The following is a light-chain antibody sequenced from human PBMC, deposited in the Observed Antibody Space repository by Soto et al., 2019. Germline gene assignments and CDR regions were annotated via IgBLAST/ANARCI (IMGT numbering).Light chain of an antibody. CDR1: QGFRSW. CDR3: QQCDSSSPRT. CDR2: KAS. J-gene: IGKJ1*01. V-gene: IGKV1-5*03. Sequence: DIQMTQSPSTLSASVGDSVTITCRGSQGFRSWLAWYQQKPGKAPRLLIYKASNLESGVPSRFSGSGSGTEFTLTISSLQPEDFAPYYCQQCDSSSPRTFAQGTKVEIK.